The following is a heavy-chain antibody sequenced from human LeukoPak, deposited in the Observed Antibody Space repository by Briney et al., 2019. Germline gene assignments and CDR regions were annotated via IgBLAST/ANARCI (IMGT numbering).Heavy chain of an antibody. Sequence: GESLKISCEGSGYSFTSYWIAWVRQMPGKGLEWMGIIYPGDSDTRYSPSFQGQVTISADKSISTAYLQWSSLKASDTAMYYCARPDSSGWWSTGAFNYWGQGTLVTVSS. J-gene: IGHJ4*02. CDR3: ARPDSSGWWSTGAFNY. D-gene: IGHD6-19*01. V-gene: IGHV5-51*01. CDR1: GYSFTSYW. CDR2: IYPGDSDT.